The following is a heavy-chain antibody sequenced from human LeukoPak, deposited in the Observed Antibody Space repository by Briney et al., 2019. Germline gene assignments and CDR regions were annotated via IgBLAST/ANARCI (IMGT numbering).Heavy chain of an antibody. Sequence: GGSLRLSCAASGFTFSSYAMHWVRQAPGKGLEYVSAISSNGGSTYYANSVKGRFTISRDNSKNTLYLQMGSLRAEDMAVYYCARADGRSSWYGDWFDPWGQGTLVTVSS. CDR2: ISSNGGST. J-gene: IGHJ5*02. CDR1: GFTFSSYA. CDR3: ARADGRSSWYGDWFDP. D-gene: IGHD6-13*01. V-gene: IGHV3-64*01.